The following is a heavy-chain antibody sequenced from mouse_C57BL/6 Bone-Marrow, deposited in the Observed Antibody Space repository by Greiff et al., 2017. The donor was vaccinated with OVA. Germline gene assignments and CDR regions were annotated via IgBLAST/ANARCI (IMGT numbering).Heavy chain of an antibody. CDR2: IYIGNGYT. V-gene: IGHV1-58*01. CDR3: ASHYFDSSYVFAY. Sequence: EVQLQESGAELVRPGSSVKMSCKTSGYTFTSYGINWVKQRPGQGLEWIGYIYIGNGYTEYNEKFKGKATLTSDTSSSTAYMKLSSLTSEDSAICFCASHYFDSSYVFAYWGQGTLVTVSA. D-gene: IGHD1-1*01. J-gene: IGHJ3*01. CDR1: GYTFTSYG.